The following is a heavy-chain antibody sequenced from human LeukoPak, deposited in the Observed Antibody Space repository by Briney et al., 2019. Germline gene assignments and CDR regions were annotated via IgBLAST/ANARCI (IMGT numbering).Heavy chain of an antibody. D-gene: IGHD3-22*01. Sequence: GGSLRLSCAASGFAFSTYAMSWVRQAPGKGLEWVSYISSSGSTIYYADSVKGRFTISRDNAKNSLYLQMNSLRAEDTAVYYCARDENLPVVAAWSQGTLVTVSS. CDR2: ISSSGSTI. V-gene: IGHV3-11*01. CDR1: GFAFSTYA. J-gene: IGHJ5*02. CDR3: ARDENLPVVAA.